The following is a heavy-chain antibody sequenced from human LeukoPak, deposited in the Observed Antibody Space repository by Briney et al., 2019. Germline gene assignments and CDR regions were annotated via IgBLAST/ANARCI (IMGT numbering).Heavy chain of an antibody. J-gene: IGHJ4*02. CDR3: ARQHYYGSGSYYLDY. CDR2: IYTSGST. CDR1: GGSISSGSYY. Sequence: SETLSLTCTVSGGSISSGSYYWSWIRQPAGKGLEWIGRIYTSGSTNYNPSLKSRVTISVDTSKNQFSLKLSSVTAADTAVYYCARQHYYGSGSYYLDYWGQGTLVTVSS. V-gene: IGHV4-61*02. D-gene: IGHD3-10*01.